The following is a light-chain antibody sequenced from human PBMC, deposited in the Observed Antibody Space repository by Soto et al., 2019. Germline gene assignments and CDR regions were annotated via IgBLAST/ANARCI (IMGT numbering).Light chain of an antibody. CDR2: GAS. Sequence: EIVLTHSPGTLSLSPGERATLSCRASQSVSGTLAWYQQKPGQAPRLLIYGASTRATGIPARFSGSGSGTDFTLTVSSLGPEDFALYYCQRRSYGHPEITFGQGTRLDIK. CDR3: QRRSYGHPEIT. V-gene: IGKV3D-11*02. CDR1: QSVSGT. J-gene: IGKJ5*01.